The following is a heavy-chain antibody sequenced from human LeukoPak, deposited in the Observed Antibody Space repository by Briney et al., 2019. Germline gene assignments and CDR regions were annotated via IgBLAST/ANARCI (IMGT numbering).Heavy chain of an antibody. J-gene: IGHJ4*02. CDR3: ARHNNDLWSGPVTYYFDY. CDR1: GFTVSSNY. Sequence: GGSLRLSCAASGFTVSSNYMSWVRQAPGKGLEWVSVIYSGGSTYYADSVKGRFTISRDNSKNTLYLQMNSLRAEDTAVYYCARHNNDLWSGPVTYYFDYWGQGTLVTVSS. V-gene: IGHV3-53*01. D-gene: IGHD3-3*01. CDR2: IYSGGST.